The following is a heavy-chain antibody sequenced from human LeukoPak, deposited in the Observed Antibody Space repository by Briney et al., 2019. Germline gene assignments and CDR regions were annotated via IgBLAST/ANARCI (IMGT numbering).Heavy chain of an antibody. J-gene: IGHJ4*02. V-gene: IGHV3-30*02. CDR2: IRYDGSNK. D-gene: IGHD3-3*01. Sequence: GGSLRLSCAASGFTFSSYGMHWVRQAPGKGLEWVAFIRYDGSNKYYADSVKGRFTISRDNSKNTLYLQMNSLRAEDTAVYYCAKGMGEWLFPPDSWGQGTLVTVSS. CDR1: GFTFSSYG. CDR3: AKGMGEWLFPPDS.